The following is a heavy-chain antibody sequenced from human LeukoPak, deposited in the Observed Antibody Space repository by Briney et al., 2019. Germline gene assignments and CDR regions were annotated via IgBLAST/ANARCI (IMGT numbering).Heavy chain of an antibody. J-gene: IGHJ4*02. CDR2: INSSGGST. D-gene: IGHD6-19*01. V-gene: IGHV1-46*01. CDR1: GYTFTSYY. Sequence: ASVKASCKASGYTFTSYYMHWVRQAPGQGLEWMGIINSSGGSTSYAQKFQGRVTMTRDTSTSTVYMELSSLRSEDTAVYYCAREVWSSGWYRPYYFDYWGQGTLVTVSS. CDR3: AREVWSSGWYRPYYFDY.